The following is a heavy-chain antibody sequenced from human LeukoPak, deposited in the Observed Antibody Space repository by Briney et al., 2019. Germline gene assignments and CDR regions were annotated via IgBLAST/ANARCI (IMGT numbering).Heavy chain of an antibody. CDR3: ASRNYDFWSGSSYFDY. V-gene: IGHV4-31*03. D-gene: IGHD3-3*01. CDR2: IYYSGST. CDR1: SGSISSVGYY. Sequence: PSLTLSLTCTVSSGSISSVGYYWSWIRQHPGKGLEWIGYIYYSGSTYYNPSLKSRVTISVDTSKNQFSLKLSSVTAADTAVYYCASRNYDFWSGSSYFDYWGQGTLVTVSS. J-gene: IGHJ4*02.